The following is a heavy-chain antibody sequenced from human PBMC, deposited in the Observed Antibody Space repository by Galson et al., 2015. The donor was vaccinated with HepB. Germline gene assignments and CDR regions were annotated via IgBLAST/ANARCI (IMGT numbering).Heavy chain of an antibody. CDR1: GYTFTSYG. J-gene: IGHJ6*02. CDR3: ARRGGNSSGWYSGYYYYGMDV. D-gene: IGHD6-19*01. Sequence: SVKVSCKASGYTFTSYGISWVRQAPGQGLEWMGWISAYNGNTNYAQKLQGRVTMTTDTSTSTAYMELRSLRSDDTAVYYCARRGGNSSGWYSGYYYYGMDVWGQGTTVTVSS. CDR2: ISAYNGNT. V-gene: IGHV1-18*01.